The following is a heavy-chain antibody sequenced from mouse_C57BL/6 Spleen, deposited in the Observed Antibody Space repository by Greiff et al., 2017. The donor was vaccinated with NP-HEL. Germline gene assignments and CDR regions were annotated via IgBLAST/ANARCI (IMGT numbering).Heavy chain of an antibody. Sequence: EVQLQQSGPELVKPGASVKMSCKASGYTFTDYNMHWVKQSHGKSLEWIGYINPNNGGTSYNQKFKGKATLTVNKSSSTAYMELRSLTSEDSAVYYCARGAQATTWFAYWGQGTLVTVSA. V-gene: IGHV1-22*01. CDR3: ARGAQATTWFAY. CDR2: INPNNGGT. J-gene: IGHJ3*01. D-gene: IGHD3-2*02. CDR1: GYTFTDYN.